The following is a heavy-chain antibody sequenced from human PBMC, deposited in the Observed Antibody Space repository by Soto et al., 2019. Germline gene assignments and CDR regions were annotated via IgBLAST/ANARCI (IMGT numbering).Heavy chain of an antibody. CDR2: IYYSGST. J-gene: IGHJ4*02. D-gene: IGHD3-10*01. Sequence: PSETLSLTCTVSGGSISSGGYYWSWIRQHPGKGLEWIGYIYYSGSTYYNPSLKSRVTISVDTSKNQFSLKLSSVTAADTAVYYCASHLWFGELPRDYWGQGTLVTVSS. CDR3: ASHLWFGELPRDY. V-gene: IGHV4-31*03. CDR1: GGSISSGGYY.